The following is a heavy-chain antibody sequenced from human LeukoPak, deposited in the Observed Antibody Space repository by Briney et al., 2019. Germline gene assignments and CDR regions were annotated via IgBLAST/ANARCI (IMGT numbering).Heavy chain of an antibody. D-gene: IGHD5-12*01. J-gene: IGHJ4*02. CDR1: GFIFSNYE. CDR3: ARGWWSGYDAKLDY. CDR2: ISSSGITM. Sequence: GGSLRLSCAASGFIFSNYEINWVRQAPGKGLEWVSYISSSGITMNYADSVKGRFTISRDNAKNSLYLQTNSLRAEDTAVYYCARGWWSGYDAKLDYWGQGALVTVSS. V-gene: IGHV3-48*03.